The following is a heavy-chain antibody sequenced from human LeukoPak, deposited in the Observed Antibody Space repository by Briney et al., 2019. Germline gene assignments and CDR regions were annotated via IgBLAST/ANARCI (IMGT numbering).Heavy chain of an antibody. V-gene: IGHV4-4*07. Sequence: SETLSLTCTVSGGSISSYYWSWIRQPAGKGLEWIGRIYTSGSTNYNPSLKSRVTMSVDTSKNQFSLKLSSVTAADTAVYYCASGRVVEMATIDAFDIWGQGTMVTVSS. D-gene: IGHD5-24*01. CDR3: ASGRVVEMATIDAFDI. CDR1: GGSISSYY. J-gene: IGHJ3*02. CDR2: IYTSGST.